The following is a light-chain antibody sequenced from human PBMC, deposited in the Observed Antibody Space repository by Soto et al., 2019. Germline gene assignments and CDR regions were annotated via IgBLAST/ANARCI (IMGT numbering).Light chain of an antibody. CDR2: LGS. J-gene: IGKJ1*01. CDR1: QNLLHSNGFNY. CDR3: MQALQTPWT. Sequence: DLVMTQTPLSLPVTPGESASISCRSSQNLLHSNGFNYLNWYLQKPGQSPQLLIYLGSNRASGVSDRFSGSGSGTDFTLQVSRVEAEDVGVYYCMQALQTPWTFGQGTKVEIK. V-gene: IGKV2-28*01.